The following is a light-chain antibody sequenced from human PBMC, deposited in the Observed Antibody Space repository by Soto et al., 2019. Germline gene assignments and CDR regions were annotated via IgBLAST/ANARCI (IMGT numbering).Light chain of an antibody. J-gene: IGLJ3*02. V-gene: IGLV2-14*03. CDR1: XSXVXGXNY. Sequence: QSALTQPASVSGSPGQXITISCTXTXSXVXGXNYVSWFQXHPGKAPKLKIYEVSNRPSGVXNRFSGSKSGYTASLTISELQAEDEADYYCTSFTSSSTWVFGGGTKLTVL. CDR3: TSFTSSSTWV. CDR2: EVS.